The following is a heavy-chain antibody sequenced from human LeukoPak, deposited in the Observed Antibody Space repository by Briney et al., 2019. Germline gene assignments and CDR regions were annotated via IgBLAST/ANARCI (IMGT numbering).Heavy chain of an antibody. J-gene: IGHJ4*02. CDR2: INPEGAST. D-gene: IGHD6-19*01. Sequence: GGSLRLSCTASGFAFSTYWMFWVRQAPGKGLVWVSQINPEGASTTYGDPAKGRFTASRDNAKNALHLQMNSLRVDDTAVYYCARGTAITAGIDFWGRGTLVTVSS. CDR3: ARGTAITAGIDF. V-gene: IGHV3-74*01. CDR1: GFAFSTYW.